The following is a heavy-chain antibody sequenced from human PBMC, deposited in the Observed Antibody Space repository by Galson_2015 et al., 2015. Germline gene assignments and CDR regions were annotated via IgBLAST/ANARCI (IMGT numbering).Heavy chain of an antibody. V-gene: IGHV6-1*01. D-gene: IGHD6-13*01. J-gene: IGHJ6*02. CDR2: TYYRSKWYN. CDR3: ARVDVYSSSWGDYYGMDV. Sequence: CAISGDSVFSNSAAWNWIRQSPSRGLEWLGRTYYRSKWYNDYAVSVKSRITINPDTSKNQFSLQLNSVTPEDTAVYYCARVDVYSSSWGDYYGMDVWGQGTTVTVSS. CDR1: GDSVFSNSAA.